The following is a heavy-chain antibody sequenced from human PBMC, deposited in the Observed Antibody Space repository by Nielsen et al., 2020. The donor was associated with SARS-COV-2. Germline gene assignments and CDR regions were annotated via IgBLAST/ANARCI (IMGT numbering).Heavy chain of an antibody. CDR1: GYTFTSYG. D-gene: IGHD4-11*01. Sequence: ASVKVSCKASGYTFTSYGISWVRQAPGQGLEWMGWISAYNGNTNYAQKLQGRVTMTTDTSTSTAYMELSSLRSEDTAVYYCARGGVSTVTTPEATFDPWGQGTLVTVSS. CDR2: ISAYNGNT. CDR3: ARGGVSTVTTPEATFDP. V-gene: IGHV1-18*01. J-gene: IGHJ5*02.